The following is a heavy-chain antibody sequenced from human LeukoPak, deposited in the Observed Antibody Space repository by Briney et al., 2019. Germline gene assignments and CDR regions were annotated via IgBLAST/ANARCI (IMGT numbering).Heavy chain of an antibody. V-gene: IGHV3-21*01. CDR1: GFSFKTYT. CDR2: VNPCHHYK. CDR3: ARDRDYYDSNSFSPDAFGI. D-gene: IGHD3-22*01. Sequence: PGGSLRLSCAASGFSFKTYTMNWVRQAPGKGLEWVSSVNPCHHYKYYADSVKGRFTISRDNAKSSLYLQMNSLRAEDTAVYYCARDRDYYDSNSFSPDAFGIWGQGTMVTVSS. J-gene: IGHJ3*02.